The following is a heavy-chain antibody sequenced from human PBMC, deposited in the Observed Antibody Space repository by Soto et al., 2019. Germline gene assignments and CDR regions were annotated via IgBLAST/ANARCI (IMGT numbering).Heavy chain of an antibody. CDR2: IYPGDSDT. J-gene: IGHJ5*02. CDR3: ARHEGSEWPLTGAITLREGLKHISA. CDR1: GYSFTSYW. V-gene: IGHV5-51*01. Sequence: GESLKISCKGSGYSFTSYWIGWVRQMPGKGLEWMGIIYPGDSDTRYSPSFQGQVTISADKSISTAYLQWSSLKASDTAMYYCARHEGSEWPLTGAITLREGLKHISAWGQGTLVTVSS. D-gene: IGHD3-3*01.